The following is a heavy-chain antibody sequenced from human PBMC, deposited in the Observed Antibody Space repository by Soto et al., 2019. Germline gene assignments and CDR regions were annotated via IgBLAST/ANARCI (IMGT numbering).Heavy chain of an antibody. J-gene: IGHJ4*02. Sequence: QVPLVESGGGVVQPGRSLRLSFAASGFTFSTYAMHWVRQAPGKGLEWVSLISYDGGNKYYADSVKGRFTISRDNSKNTLYLQMNSLRTEDTAVYYCASAYGDYYFDYWGQGTLVTVSS. CDR3: ASAYGDYYFDY. CDR2: ISYDGGNK. V-gene: IGHV3-30-3*01. CDR1: GFTFSTYA. D-gene: IGHD4-17*01.